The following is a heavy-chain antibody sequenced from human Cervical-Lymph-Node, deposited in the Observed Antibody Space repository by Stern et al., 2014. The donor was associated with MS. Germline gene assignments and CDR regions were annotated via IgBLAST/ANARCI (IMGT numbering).Heavy chain of an antibody. D-gene: IGHD3-3*01. Sequence: VQLVQSGAEVKKPGASVKVSCKVSGYTLTEFSTHWVLQAPGKGVEWMGGLDPQVGETIYSQKFQGRDTMTEDTATDTAYMELSSLRSEDTAVYYCATDRDDFRSGYSAPTKGYGLDVWGQGTTVTVTS. J-gene: IGHJ6*02. CDR3: ATDRDDFRSGYSAPTKGYGLDV. V-gene: IGHV1-24*01. CDR1: GYTLTEFS. CDR2: LDPQVGET.